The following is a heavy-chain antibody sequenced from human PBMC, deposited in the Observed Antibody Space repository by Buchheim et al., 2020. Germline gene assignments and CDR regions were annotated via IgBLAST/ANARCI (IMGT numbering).Heavy chain of an antibody. V-gene: IGHV3-23*01. CDR3: AKTMRSGYSQTLYYFDY. D-gene: IGHD3-3*01. Sequence: EVQLLESGGGLVQPGGSLRLSCAASGFTFSSYAMSWVRQAPGKGLEWVSAISGSGGSTYYADSVKGRFTIYRDNSKNTLYLQMNSLRAEDTAVYYCAKTMRSGYSQTLYYFDYWGQGTL. J-gene: IGHJ4*02. CDR2: ISGSGGST. CDR1: GFTFSSYA.